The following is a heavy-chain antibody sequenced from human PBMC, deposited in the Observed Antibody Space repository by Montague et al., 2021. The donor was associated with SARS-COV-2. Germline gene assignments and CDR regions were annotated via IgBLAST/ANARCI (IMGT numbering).Heavy chain of an antibody. CDR3: AKMGDILTGYSLINLDT. CDR1: GFTFSNSP. Sequence: SLRLSCAASGFTFSNSPMSWVRQAPGKGLDWVSVIHSAGRGTYYADSVQGRFTISRDNLKNTVYLQMNSLRDVDTALYYCAKMGDILTGYSLINLDTWGQGTLV. J-gene: IGHJ5*02. V-gene: IGHV3-23*03. CDR2: IHSAGRGT. D-gene: IGHD3-9*01.